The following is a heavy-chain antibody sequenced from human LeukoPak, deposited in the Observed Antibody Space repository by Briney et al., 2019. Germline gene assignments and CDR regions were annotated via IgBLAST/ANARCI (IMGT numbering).Heavy chain of an antibody. D-gene: IGHD3-9*01. CDR2: IYYSGTT. Sequence: SETLSLTCTVSGGSISNYYWSWIRQPPGKGLECMGYIYYSGTTNYNPSLKSRVTISVDTSKKQFSLKLSSVTAADTAVYYCARQYYDILTGYYTDYYFDYWGQGTLVTVSS. CDR1: GGSISNYY. V-gene: IGHV4-59*08. CDR3: ARQYYDILTGYYTDYYFDY. J-gene: IGHJ4*02.